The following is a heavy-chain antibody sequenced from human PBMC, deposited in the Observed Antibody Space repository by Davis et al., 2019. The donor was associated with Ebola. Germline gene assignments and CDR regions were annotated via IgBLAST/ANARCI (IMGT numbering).Heavy chain of an antibody. D-gene: IGHD2-15*01. Sequence: GESLKISCAASGFTFSNAWMSWVRQAPGKGLEWVGRIKSKTDGGTTDYAAPVKGRFTISRDDSKNTLYLQMNSLKTEDTAVYYCTTDDQGDCSGGSCYATPLDYWGQGTLVTVSS. J-gene: IGHJ4*02. CDR3: TTDDQGDCSGGSCYATPLDY. V-gene: IGHV3-15*01. CDR1: GFTFSNAW. CDR2: IKSKTDGGTT.